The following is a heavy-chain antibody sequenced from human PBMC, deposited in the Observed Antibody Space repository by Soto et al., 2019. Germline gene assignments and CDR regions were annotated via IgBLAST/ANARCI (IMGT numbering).Heavy chain of an antibody. CDR1: GFTFSSYV. J-gene: IGHJ3*02. CDR3: AKGGSNGXYDAFDI. V-gene: IGHV3-23*01. Sequence: GGSLRLSCAASGFTFSSYVMNWVRQAPGKGLEWVSIISGSGGSTYYADSVEGRFTFSRDNSKNTLHLLMNSLRAEDTAVYYCAKGGSNGXYDAFDIWGQGTMVTVSS. D-gene: IGHD6-19*01. CDR2: ISGSGGST.